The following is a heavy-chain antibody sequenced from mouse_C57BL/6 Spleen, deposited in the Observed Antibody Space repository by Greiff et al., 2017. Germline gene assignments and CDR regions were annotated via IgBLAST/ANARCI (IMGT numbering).Heavy chain of an antibody. V-gene: IGHV1-62-3*01. Sequence: QVQLQQPGAELVKPGASVKMSCKASGYTFTSYWMHWVKQRPGRGLEWIGRIDPGSGSTKYNEKFKSKATLTVDKPSSTAYMQLSSLTSEDSAVYYCAREGNGYAMDYWGQGTSVTVSS. CDR3: AREGNGYAMDY. D-gene: IGHD3-3*01. J-gene: IGHJ4*01. CDR1: GYTFTSYW. CDR2: IDPGSGST.